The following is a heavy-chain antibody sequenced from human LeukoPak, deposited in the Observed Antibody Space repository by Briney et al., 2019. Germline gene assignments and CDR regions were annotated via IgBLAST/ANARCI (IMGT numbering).Heavy chain of an antibody. CDR1: VARVIELA. V-gene: IGHV1-24*01. J-gene: IGHJ4*02. D-gene: IGHD2-8*01. CDR3: APQDFDALDA. CDR2: FDSEVGDN. Sequence: ASGKLSCKVSVARVIELAMISVRLAPGKGLEWMGGFDSEVGDNMYAPPFQGRVTQTEDTSTDITFTELTTLRSANTAMYNRAPQDFDALDAWGQGTLVSASS.